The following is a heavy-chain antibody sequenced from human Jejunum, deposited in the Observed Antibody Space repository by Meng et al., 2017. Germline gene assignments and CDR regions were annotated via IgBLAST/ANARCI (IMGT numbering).Heavy chain of an antibody. CDR1: GGSVSSAAYY. J-gene: IGHJ4*02. CDR2: IYYSGGT. V-gene: IGHV4-61*08. D-gene: IGHD6-6*01. CDR3: AHSSSSSSFGFDY. Sequence: QGQVQEAVPGLVRPSETLSLTCTVSGGSVSSAAYYWNWIRQPPGKGLEWIGYIYYSGGTTYSPSLNSRVTISIDTAKNQVSLKVSSVTAADTAVYYCAHSSSSSSFGFDYWGQGTLVTVSS.